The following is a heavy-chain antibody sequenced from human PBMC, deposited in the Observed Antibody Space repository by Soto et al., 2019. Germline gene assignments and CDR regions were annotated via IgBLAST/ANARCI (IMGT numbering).Heavy chain of an antibody. CDR3: ARLRKSGWYLDFAY. CDR1: GGSISSSSYY. J-gene: IGHJ4*02. Sequence: QLQLQESGPGLVKPSETLSLTCTVSGGSISSSSYYWGWIRQPPGQGLEWIGSIYYSGSTYYNPSLKSRVTISVDTSKNQFSLKLSSVTAADTAVYYCARLRKSGWYLDFAYWGQGTLVTVSS. CDR2: IYYSGST. V-gene: IGHV4-39*01. D-gene: IGHD6-19*01.